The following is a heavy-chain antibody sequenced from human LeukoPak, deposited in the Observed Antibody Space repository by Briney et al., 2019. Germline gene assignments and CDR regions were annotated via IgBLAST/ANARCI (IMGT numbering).Heavy chain of an antibody. V-gene: IGHV4-59*08. J-gene: IGHJ5*02. Sequence: SETLSLTCTVSGGSISSYYWSWIRQPPGKGLEWIGYIYYSGSTNYNPSLKSRVTISVDTSKNQFSLKLSSVTAADTAVYYCARSPPGILWANWFDPWGQGTLVTVSS. CDR2: IYYSGST. D-gene: IGHD2-15*01. CDR1: GGSISSYY. CDR3: ARSPPGILWANWFDP.